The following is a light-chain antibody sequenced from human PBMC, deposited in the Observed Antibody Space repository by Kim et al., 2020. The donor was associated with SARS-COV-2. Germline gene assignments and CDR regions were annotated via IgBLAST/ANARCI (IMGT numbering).Light chain of an antibody. J-gene: IGLJ3*02. CDR1: KVGDKY. CDR2: QGS. Sequence: VSPGQTASITCSGDKVGDKYACGYQKKPGQSPVLVIYQGSKRPSGIPERFSGSNSGNTATLTISGTQAMDEADYYCQAWDSSTAVFGGGTQLTVL. V-gene: IGLV3-1*01. CDR3: QAWDSSTAV.